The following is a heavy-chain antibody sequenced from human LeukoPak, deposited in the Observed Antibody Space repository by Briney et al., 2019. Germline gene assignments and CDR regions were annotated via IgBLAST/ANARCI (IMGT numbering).Heavy chain of an antibody. CDR3: ARGITGTTWFDP. Sequence: SVRVSCKASGGTFSSYAISWVRQAPGQGLEWMGRIIPILGIANYAQNFQGRVTMTTDTSTSTAYMELRSLRSDDTAVYYCARGITGTTWFDPWGQGTLVTVSS. CDR1: GGTFSSYA. V-gene: IGHV1-69*04. D-gene: IGHD1-7*01. CDR2: IIPILGIA. J-gene: IGHJ5*02.